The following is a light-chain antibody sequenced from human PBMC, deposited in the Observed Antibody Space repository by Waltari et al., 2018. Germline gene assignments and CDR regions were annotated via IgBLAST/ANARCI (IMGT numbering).Light chain of an antibody. V-gene: IGKV1-39*01. CDR3: QQSYSTLST. CDR2: AAS. CDR1: QSISSY. Sequence: DIQMTQSPYSLSASVGDRVTITCRASQSISSYLNWYQQKPGKAPKLLIYAASSLQSGVPSRFSGSGSGTDFTLTISSLQPEDFATYYCQQSYSTLSTFGGGTKVEIK. J-gene: IGKJ4*01.